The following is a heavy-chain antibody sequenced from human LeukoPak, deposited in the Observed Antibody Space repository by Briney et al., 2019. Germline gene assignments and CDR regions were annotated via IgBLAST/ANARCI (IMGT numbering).Heavy chain of an antibody. D-gene: IGHD4-11*01. V-gene: IGHV3-9*01. CDR3: AKIQVGEGMATVTLDY. CDR1: GFTFDDYA. Sequence: GRSLRLSCAASGFTFDDYAMHWVRQAPGKGLERVSGISWNSGSIGYADSVKGRFIISRDNAKNSLYLQMNSLRAEDTALYYCAKIQVGEGMATVTLDYWGQGTLVTVSS. J-gene: IGHJ4*02. CDR2: ISWNSGSI.